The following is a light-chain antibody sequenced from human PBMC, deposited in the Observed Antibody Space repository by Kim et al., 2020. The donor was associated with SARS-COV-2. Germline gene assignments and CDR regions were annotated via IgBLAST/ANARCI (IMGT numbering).Light chain of an antibody. CDR1: QSVSSN. J-gene: IGKJ1*01. Sequence: SVSPGERATLSCGASQSVSSNLAWYQQKPGQAPRLLIYGASTRATGIPARFSGSGSGTEFTLTISSLQSEDFAVYYCQQYNNWWTFGQGTKVEIK. V-gene: IGKV3-15*01. CDR3: QQYNNWWT. CDR2: GAS.